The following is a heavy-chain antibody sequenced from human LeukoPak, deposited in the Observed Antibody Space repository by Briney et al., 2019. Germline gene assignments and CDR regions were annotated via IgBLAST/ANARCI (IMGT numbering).Heavy chain of an antibody. CDR1: GFTFSSYA. CDR2: ISGSGGNT. Sequence: GGSLRLSCAASGFTFSSYAMSWVRQAPGKGLEWVSSISGSGGNTFYADSVKGRFTISRDNSKNTLYLQMNSLRAEDTAVYYCARGGSSGWYYFDYWGQGTLVTVSS. D-gene: IGHD6-19*01. V-gene: IGHV3-23*01. CDR3: ARGGSSGWYYFDY. J-gene: IGHJ4*02.